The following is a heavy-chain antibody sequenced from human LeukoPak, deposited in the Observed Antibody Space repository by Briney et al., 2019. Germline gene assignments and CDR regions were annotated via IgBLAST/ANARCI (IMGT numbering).Heavy chain of an antibody. CDR3: ARVLASQLTSTFYYGMDV. Sequence: PSETLSLTCTVSGGSISSYYWSWIRQPPGKGLEWIGYIYYSGSTNYNPSLKSRVTISVDTSKNQFSLKLSSATAADTAVYYCARVLASQLTSTFYYGMDVWGQGTTVTVSS. CDR1: GGSISSYY. D-gene: IGHD6-6*01. CDR2: IYYSGST. J-gene: IGHJ6*02. V-gene: IGHV4-59*01.